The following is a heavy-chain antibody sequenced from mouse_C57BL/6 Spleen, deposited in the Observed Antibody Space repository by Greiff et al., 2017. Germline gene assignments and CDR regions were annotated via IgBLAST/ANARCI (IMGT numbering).Heavy chain of an antibody. Sequence: EVKLMESGGDLVKPGGSLKLSCAASGFTFSSYGMSWVRQTPDKRLEWVATISSGGSYTYYPDSVKGRFTISRDNAKNTLYLQMSSLKSEDTAMCYCARLSSGYSDYFGYWGQGTTLTVAS. CDR2: ISSGGSYT. J-gene: IGHJ2*01. V-gene: IGHV5-6*01. CDR1: GFTFSSYG. CDR3: ARLSSGYSDYFGY. D-gene: IGHD3-2*02.